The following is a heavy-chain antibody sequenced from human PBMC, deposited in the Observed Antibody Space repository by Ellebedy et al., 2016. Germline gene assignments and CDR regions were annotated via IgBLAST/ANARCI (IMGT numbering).Heavy chain of an antibody. CDR2: INPSGGST. CDR3: ARARNDRFTIFGVVTENYFDY. J-gene: IGHJ4*02. V-gene: IGHV1-46*01. D-gene: IGHD3-3*01. CDR1: GYTFTSYY. Sequence: ASVKVSCXASGYTFTSYYMHWVRQAPGQGLEWMGIINPSGGSTSYAQKFQGRVTMTRDTSTSTVYMELSSLRSEDTAVYYCARARNDRFTIFGVVTENYFDYWGQGTLVTVSS.